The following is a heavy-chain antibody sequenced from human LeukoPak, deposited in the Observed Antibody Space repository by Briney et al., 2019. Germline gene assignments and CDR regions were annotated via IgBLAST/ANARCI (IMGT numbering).Heavy chain of an antibody. D-gene: IGHD2-8*01. V-gene: IGHV3-53*01. CDR3: ARDCTNGVCYGTDFDY. CDR1: GFTVSTKY. CDR2: IYSGGST. Sequence: GGSLRLSCAASGFTVSTKYMSWVRQAPGKGLEWVSVIYSGGSTIYADSVKGRFTISRDNSKNTLYLQMNSLRAEDTAIYYCARDCTNGVCYGTDFDYWGQGTLVTVSS. J-gene: IGHJ4*02.